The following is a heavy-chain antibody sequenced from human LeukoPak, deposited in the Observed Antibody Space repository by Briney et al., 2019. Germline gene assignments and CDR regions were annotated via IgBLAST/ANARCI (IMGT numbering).Heavy chain of an antibody. J-gene: IGHJ4*02. CDR1: GGTMDDYG. Sequence: GGSLRLSCAASGGTMDDYGMSWVRQAPGKGLEWVSGINWDGSNTYYAESVKGRFTISRDSAENSLYLQMNSLRDDDTALYYCVRDLSSNWYGFDYWGQGTLVTVSS. CDR2: INWDGSNT. V-gene: IGHV3-20*04. D-gene: IGHD6-13*01. CDR3: VRDLSSNWYGFDY.